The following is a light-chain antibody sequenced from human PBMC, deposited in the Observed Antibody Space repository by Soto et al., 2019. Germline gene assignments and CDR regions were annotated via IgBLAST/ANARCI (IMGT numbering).Light chain of an antibody. J-gene: IGKJ5*01. CDR3: QQCGSSST. Sequence: EIVLTQSACTLSLSAGERATLSCGASQTFSNSFLSWFQQIPGQAPRLLIYGASMRATGIPDRFSGSASGTDSTLTISRLQPEDFAVYYCQQCGSSSTFGQGTRLEIK. CDR2: GAS. CDR1: QTFSNSF. V-gene: IGKV3-20*01.